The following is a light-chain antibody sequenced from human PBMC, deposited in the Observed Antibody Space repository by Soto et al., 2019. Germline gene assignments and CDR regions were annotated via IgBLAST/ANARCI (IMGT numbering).Light chain of an antibody. V-gene: IGKV1-17*01. Sequence: DIQMTQSPSSLSASIGDKVTITCRASQGIRSDLAWYRQRPGEPPKRLIYGASSLESGVPSRFSGSGSGTDFALTINSLQPEDFTTYYCLQHDGYPRTFGEGTKVEIK. CDR3: LQHDGYPRT. CDR1: QGIRSD. CDR2: GAS. J-gene: IGKJ1*01.